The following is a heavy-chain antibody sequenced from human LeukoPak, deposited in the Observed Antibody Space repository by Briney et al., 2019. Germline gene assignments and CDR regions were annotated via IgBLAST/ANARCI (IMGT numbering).Heavy chain of an antibody. D-gene: IGHD3-16*02. CDR2: IRYDGADE. CDR3: ARGYTYFAY. CDR1: GFTFRNYG. V-gene: IGHV3-30*02. Sequence: GGSLRLSCAASGFTFRNYGMHWVRQAPGKGLEWVTFIRYDGADEYYADSVKGRFTISRDDSKNTVFLQMNTLRVEDTAVYYCARGYTYFAYWGQGTLVTVPS. J-gene: IGHJ4*02.